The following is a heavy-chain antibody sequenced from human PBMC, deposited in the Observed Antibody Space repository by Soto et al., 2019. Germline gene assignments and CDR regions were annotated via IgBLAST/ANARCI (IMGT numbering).Heavy chain of an antibody. D-gene: IGHD4-17*01. CDR3: ASLTTVTTFDYYYGMDV. CDR1: GGTFSSYA. J-gene: IGHJ6*02. Sequence: GASVKVSCKASGGTFSSYAISWVRQAPGQGLEWMGGIIPIFGTANYAQKFQGRVTITADESTSTAYMELSSLRSEDTAVYYCASLTTVTTFDYYYGMDVWGQGTTVTVSS. CDR2: IIPIFGTA. V-gene: IGHV1-69*13.